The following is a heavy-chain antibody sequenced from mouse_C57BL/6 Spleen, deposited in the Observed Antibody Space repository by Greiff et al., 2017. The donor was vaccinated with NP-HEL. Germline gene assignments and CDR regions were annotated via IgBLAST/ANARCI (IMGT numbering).Heavy chain of an antibody. CDR2: INPYNGDT. J-gene: IGHJ1*03. CDR3: ARPPPRAYYYGSIYGYFDV. V-gene: IGHV1-20*01. D-gene: IGHD1-1*01. Sequence: VQLQQSGPELVKPGDSVKISCKASGYSFTGYFMNWVMQSHGKSLEWIGRINPYNGDTFYNQKFKGKATLTVDKSSSTAHMELRSLTSEDSAVYYCARPPPRAYYYGSIYGYFDVWGTGTTVTVSS. CDR1: GYSFTGYF.